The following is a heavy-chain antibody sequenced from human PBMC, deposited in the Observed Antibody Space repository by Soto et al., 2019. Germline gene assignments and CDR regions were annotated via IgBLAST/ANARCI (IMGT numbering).Heavy chain of an antibody. CDR2: IWYDGSNK. Sequence: GGSLRLSCAASGFTFSSYGMHWVRQAPGKGLEWVAVIWYDGSNKYYADSVKGRFTISRDNSKNTLYLQMNSLRAEDTAVYYCLYSSSSMLLRREDAFDIWGQGTMVTVSS. CDR1: GFTFSSYG. CDR3: LYSSSSMLLRREDAFDI. D-gene: IGHD6-6*01. J-gene: IGHJ3*02. V-gene: IGHV3-33*01.